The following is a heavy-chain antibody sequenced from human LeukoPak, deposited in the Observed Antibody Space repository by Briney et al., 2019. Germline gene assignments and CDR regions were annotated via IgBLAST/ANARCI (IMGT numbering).Heavy chain of an antibody. CDR2: ISAYNGNT. CDR3: ARGNQLRYFDWLSSYFDY. J-gene: IGHJ4*02. V-gene: IGHV1-18*01. D-gene: IGHD3-9*01. Sequence: ASVKVSCKASGYAFTSYGISWVRQAPGQGLEWMGWISAYNGNTNYAQKLQGRVTMTTDTSTSTAYMELRSLRSDVTAVYYRARGNQLRYFDWLSSYFDYWGQGTLVTVSS. CDR1: GYAFTSYG.